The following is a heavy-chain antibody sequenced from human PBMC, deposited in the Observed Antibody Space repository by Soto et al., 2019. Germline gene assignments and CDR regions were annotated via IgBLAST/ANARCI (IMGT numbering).Heavy chain of an antibody. Sequence: GGSLRLSCAASGFTFDDYAMHWVRQAPGKGLEWVSGISWNSGSIGYADSVKGRFTISRDNAKNSLYLQMNSLRAEDTALYYCAKAGWPDHDAFDIWGQGTMVTVSS. CDR3: AKAGWPDHDAFDI. J-gene: IGHJ3*02. CDR1: GFTFDDYA. CDR2: ISWNSGSI. V-gene: IGHV3-9*01. D-gene: IGHD6-19*01.